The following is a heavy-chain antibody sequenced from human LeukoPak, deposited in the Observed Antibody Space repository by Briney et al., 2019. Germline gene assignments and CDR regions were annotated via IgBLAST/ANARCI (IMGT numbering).Heavy chain of an antibody. CDR3: ARVKEASAFDI. D-gene: IGHD5-12*01. Sequence: GGSLRLSCAASGFTLSSYSMNWVRQAPGKGLEWVSSISSSSSYIYYADSVKGRFTISRDNAKNSLYLQMNSLRAEDTAVYYCARVKEASAFDIWGQGTMVTVSS. J-gene: IGHJ3*02. V-gene: IGHV3-21*01. CDR2: ISSSSSYI. CDR1: GFTLSSYS.